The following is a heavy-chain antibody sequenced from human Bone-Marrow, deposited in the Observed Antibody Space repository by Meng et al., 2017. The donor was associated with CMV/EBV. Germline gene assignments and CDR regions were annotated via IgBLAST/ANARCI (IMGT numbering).Heavy chain of an antibody. Sequence: ASVKVSCKASGYTFTGYYMHWVRQAPGQGLEWMGWINPNSGGTNYAQKFQGRVTMTRDTSISTAYMELSRLRSDDTAVYYCARGNFDYNNYHGWFDSWGQGTLVTGS. CDR2: INPNSGGT. J-gene: IGHJ5*01. CDR3: ARGNFDYNNYHGWFDS. D-gene: IGHD4-11*01. CDR1: GYTFTGYY. V-gene: IGHV1-2*02.